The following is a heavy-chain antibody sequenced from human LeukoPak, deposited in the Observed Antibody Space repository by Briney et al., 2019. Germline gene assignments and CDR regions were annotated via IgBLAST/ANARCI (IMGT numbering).Heavy chain of an antibody. Sequence: GGSLRLSWAASTFTFSSYAIWWVRQAPGKGLEWVSAISGSGGSTYYADSVKGRFTISRDNSKNTLYLQMNSLRAEDTAVYYCAKDVTLHGAGKAYNHYGMDVWRQGTTVTVSS. D-gene: IGHD3-10*01. CDR3: AKDVTLHGAGKAYNHYGMDV. CDR1: TFTFSSYA. J-gene: IGHJ6*02. V-gene: IGHV3-23*01. CDR2: ISGSGGST.